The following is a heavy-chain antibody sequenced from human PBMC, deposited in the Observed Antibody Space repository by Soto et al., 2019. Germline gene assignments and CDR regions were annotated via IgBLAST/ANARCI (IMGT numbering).Heavy chain of an antibody. D-gene: IGHD1-26*01. CDR2: TSYDGNNK. V-gene: IGHV3-30*18. J-gene: IGHJ4*02. CDR3: AKGGGSARDFDF. Sequence: QVQLVDSGGDVVQPGGSLRLSCTGSGFTFGNYGMHWVRQAPGKGLEWVASTSYDGNNKYYADSLKGRFTISRDNSKKMVYLQMTSLRSEDMAVNYCAKGGGSARDFDFWGQGALVTVSS. CDR1: GFTFGNYG.